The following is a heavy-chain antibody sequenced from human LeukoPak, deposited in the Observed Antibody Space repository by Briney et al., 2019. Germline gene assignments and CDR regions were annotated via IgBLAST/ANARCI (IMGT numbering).Heavy chain of an antibody. J-gene: IGHJ5*02. D-gene: IGHD3-10*01. CDR1: GGSFSGYY. Sequence: PSETLSLTCAVYGGSFSGYYWSWIRQPPGKGLEWIGEINHSGSTNYNPSLKSRVTILVDTSKNQFSLKLSSVTAADTAVYFCARVMIRGIVGWAPFELSNWFDPWGQGTLVTVSS. CDR3: ARVMIRGIVGWAPFELSNWFDP. CDR2: INHSGST. V-gene: IGHV4-34*01.